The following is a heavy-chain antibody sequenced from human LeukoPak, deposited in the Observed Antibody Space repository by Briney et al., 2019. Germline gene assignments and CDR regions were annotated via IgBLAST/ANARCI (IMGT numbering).Heavy chain of an antibody. D-gene: IGHD2-8*01. CDR1: GGTFSSYT. Sequence: GASVKVSCKASGGTFSSYTISWVRQAPGQGLEWMGRIIPILGIANYAQKFQGRVTITADKSTSTAYMELSSLRSEDTAVYYCARGVVDCTNGVCYTNYYGMDVWGQGTTVTVSS. J-gene: IGHJ6*02. CDR3: ARGVVDCTNGVCYTNYYGMDV. V-gene: IGHV1-69*02. CDR2: IIPILGIA.